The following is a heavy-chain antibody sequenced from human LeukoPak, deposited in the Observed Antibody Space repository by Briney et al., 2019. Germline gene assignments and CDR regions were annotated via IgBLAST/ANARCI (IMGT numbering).Heavy chain of an antibody. CDR2: IHHGGST. Sequence: PSQTLSLTCTVSGGSISSGGYNWSWIRQHPGKGPEWIGYIHHGGSTYYNPSLKSRVSISVDTSMNQFSLNLTSVTAADTAIYFCARVVGDYFDYWGQGTLVTVSS. CDR3: ARVVGDYFDY. V-gene: IGHV4-31*03. J-gene: IGHJ4*02. CDR1: GGSISSGGYN. D-gene: IGHD1-26*01.